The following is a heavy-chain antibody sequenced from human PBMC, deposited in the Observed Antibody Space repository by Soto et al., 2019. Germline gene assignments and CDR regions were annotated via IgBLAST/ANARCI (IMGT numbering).Heavy chain of an antibody. CDR2: ISSSSSDR. Sequence: EVQLVESGGGLVKPGWSLRLSCAASGLTFSDYDMTWVRQATGKGLEWVSSISSSSSDRYYADSVKGRFTVSRDNDTNSLSLQLNSLRGEDTAVDYCGRGIRYCCGGSCYTGGAFDIWGQGTMVTVSS. J-gene: IGHJ3*02. V-gene: IGHV3-21*01. CDR1: GLTFSDYD. D-gene: IGHD2-15*01. CDR3: GRGIRYCCGGSCYTGGAFDI.